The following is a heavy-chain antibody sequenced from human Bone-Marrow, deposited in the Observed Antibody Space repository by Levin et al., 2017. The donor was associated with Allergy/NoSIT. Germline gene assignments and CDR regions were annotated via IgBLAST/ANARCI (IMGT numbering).Heavy chain of an antibody. CDR2: IGGATETV. J-gene: IGHJ2*01. V-gene: IGHV3-48*04. Sequence: GGSLRLSCLVSGFASGDYTMNWLWQAPGKELEWISNIGGATETVYYSESVKGRFTISRDHARNSLFLQMHSLRVDDTAVYFCARALNHGDWYFDLWGRGSLVTVSS. CDR1: GFASGDYT. CDR3: ARALNHGDWYFDL.